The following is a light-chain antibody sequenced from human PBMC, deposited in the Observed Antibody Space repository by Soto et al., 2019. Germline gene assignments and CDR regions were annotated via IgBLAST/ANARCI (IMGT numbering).Light chain of an antibody. J-gene: IGLJ3*02. CDR2: SNS. V-gene: IGLV1-44*01. CDR1: DSNIGSNT. CDR3: AAWDDSPNGRAV. Sequence: QSVLTQPPSASGTPGQRVTISCSGSDSNIGSNTVNWYQQVPGTAPKLLIYSNSQRPSGVPDRFSGSKSGTSASLAISGLQSEDEGDYYCAAWDDSPNGRAVFGGGTKVTVL.